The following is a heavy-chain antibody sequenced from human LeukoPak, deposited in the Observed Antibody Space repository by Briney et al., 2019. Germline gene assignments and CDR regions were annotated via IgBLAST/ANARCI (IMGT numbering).Heavy chain of an antibody. Sequence: SETLSLTCTVSNDSISSYYWSWIQQPAGKGLEWIGRIYTSGSINYNPSLKSRVTVSVDTSKKQFTLKLSSVTAADTAVYYCARGFTMVRGPYGWFDPWGQGALVTVSS. D-gene: IGHD3-10*01. J-gene: IGHJ5*02. CDR2: IYTSGSI. V-gene: IGHV4-4*07. CDR1: NDSISSYY. CDR3: ARGFTMVRGPYGWFDP.